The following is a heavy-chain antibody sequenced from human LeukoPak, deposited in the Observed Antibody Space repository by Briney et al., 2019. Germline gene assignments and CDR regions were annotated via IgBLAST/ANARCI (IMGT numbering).Heavy chain of an antibody. J-gene: IGHJ4*02. Sequence: GGSLRLSCAASGFPFTNYAMSWVRQAPGKGLECVSVTSGDGGSTFYADSVKGRFTISRDNSKNTLYLQMNSLRAEDTAVYYCAKHLWRDLVWFGEGYYFGYWGQGTLVTVSS. V-gene: IGHV3-23*01. D-gene: IGHD3-10*01. CDR2: TSGDGGST. CDR3: AKHLWRDLVWFGEGYYFGY. CDR1: GFPFTNYA.